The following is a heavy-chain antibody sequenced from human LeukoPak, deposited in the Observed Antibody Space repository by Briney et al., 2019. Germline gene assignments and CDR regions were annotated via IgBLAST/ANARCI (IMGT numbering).Heavy chain of an antibody. CDR2: INTNTGNP. V-gene: IGHV7-4-1*02. CDR3: ARGYDITMVRGEAYWFDP. D-gene: IGHD3-10*01. Sequence: ASVKVSCKASGYTFTSYAMNWVRQAPGQGLEWMGWINTNTGNPTYAQGFTGRFVFSLDTSVSTAYLQISSLKAEDTAVYYCARGYDITMVRGEAYWFDPWGQGTLVTVSS. J-gene: IGHJ5*02. CDR1: GYTFTSYA.